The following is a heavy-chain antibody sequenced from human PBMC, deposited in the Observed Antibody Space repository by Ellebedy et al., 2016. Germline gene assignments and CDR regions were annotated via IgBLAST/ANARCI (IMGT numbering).Heavy chain of an antibody. V-gene: IGHV3-21*01. CDR1: GFTFSSYS. D-gene: IGHD3-22*01. CDR3: ARDRHYYDSSGYMV. CDR2: ISSSSSYI. J-gene: IGHJ4*02. Sequence: GESLKISXAASGFTFSSYSMNWVRQAPGKGLEWVSSISSSSSYIYYADSVKGRFTISRDNAKNSLYLQMNSLRAEDTAVYYCARDRHYYDSSGYMVWGQGTLVTVSS.